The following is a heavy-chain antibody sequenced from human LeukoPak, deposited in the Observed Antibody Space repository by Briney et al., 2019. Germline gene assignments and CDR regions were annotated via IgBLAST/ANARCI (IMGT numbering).Heavy chain of an antibody. J-gene: IGHJ3*02. V-gene: IGHV4-4*07. CDR3: ARDLLGDYGTFDI. D-gene: IGHD4-17*01. CDR1: GGSITTHY. CDR2: VYSTGST. Sequence: PSETLSLTCTVSGGSITTHYWSWIRQPAGREVEWIGRVYSTGSTKYNPSLESRVTMSVDTSSNRFSLRLRSVTAADTAVYYCARDLLGDYGTFDIWGQGAMVTASS.